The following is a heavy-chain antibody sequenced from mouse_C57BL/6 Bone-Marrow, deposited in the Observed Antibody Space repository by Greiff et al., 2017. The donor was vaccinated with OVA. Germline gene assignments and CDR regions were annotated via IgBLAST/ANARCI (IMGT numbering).Heavy chain of an antibody. CDR2: INPYNGGT. CDR3: ARGLLRRNY. Sequence: VQLQQSGPVLVKPGASVKLSCKASGYTFTDYYMNWVKQSHGKSLEWIGVINPYNGGTSYNQKFKGKATLTVDKSSSTAYMELNSLTSEDSAVYYCARGLLRRNYWGQGTTLTVSS. CDR1: GYTFTDYY. D-gene: IGHD1-1*01. V-gene: IGHV1-19*01. J-gene: IGHJ2*01.